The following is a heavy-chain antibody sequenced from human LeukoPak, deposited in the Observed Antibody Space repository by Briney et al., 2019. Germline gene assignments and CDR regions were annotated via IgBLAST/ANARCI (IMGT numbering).Heavy chain of an antibody. D-gene: IGHD3-9*01. V-gene: IGHV4-4*07. J-gene: IGHJ4*02. CDR3: ARPTIFEYYFDY. CDR2: IYTSGST. CDR1: GGSIGSYY. Sequence: MPSETLSLTCTVSGGSIGSYYWSWIRQPAGKGLEWIGRIYTSGSTNYNPSLKSRLTMSVDTSKNQFSLKLSSVTAADTAVYYCARPTIFEYYFDYWGQGTLVTVSS.